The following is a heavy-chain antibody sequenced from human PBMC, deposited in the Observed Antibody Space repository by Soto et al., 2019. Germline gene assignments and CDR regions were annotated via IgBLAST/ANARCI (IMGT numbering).Heavy chain of an antibody. D-gene: IGHD5-18*01. J-gene: IGHJ4*02. CDR1: GDSINNYY. CDR2: IYYSGST. CDR3: ASSPPAMVAPNI. Sequence: SETLSLTCTVSGDSINNYYWSWIRQPPGKGLEWIGYIYYSGSTHYNPSLKSRVTISLDTSKNQFSLKLTSVTAADTAMYFCASSPPAMVAPNIWGQGTLVTVSS. V-gene: IGHV4-59*01.